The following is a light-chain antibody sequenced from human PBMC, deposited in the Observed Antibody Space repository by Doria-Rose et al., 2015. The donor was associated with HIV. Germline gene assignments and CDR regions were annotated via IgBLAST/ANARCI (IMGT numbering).Light chain of an antibody. Sequence: EIVLTQSPGTLSLSPGERATLSCRACQSVSANYLAWYQQRPGQSPRLLIYVAASRSTDIPDRFSGSGSGTDFTLTISRREPEDFAVYYCHQYASSRTFGQGTKVEIK. CDR2: VAA. V-gene: IGKV3-20*01. CDR1: QSVSANY. J-gene: IGKJ1*01. CDR3: HQYASSRT.